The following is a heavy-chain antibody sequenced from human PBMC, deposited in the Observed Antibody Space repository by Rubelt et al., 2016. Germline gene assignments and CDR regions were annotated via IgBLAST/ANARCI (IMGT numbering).Heavy chain of an antibody. D-gene: IGHD3-10*01. CDR3: ARTPMVRGVPRYMDV. V-gene: IGHV4-39*07. CDR1: GGSISSSSYY. Sequence: QLQLQESGPGLVKPSETLSLTCTVSGGSISSSSYYWGWIRQPPGKGLEWIGSIYYSGSTYYNPSLKGRVTISVDTSKNQFFRKLSSVTAADTAVYYCARTPMVRGVPRYMDVWGKGTTVTVSS. J-gene: IGHJ6*03. CDR2: IYYSGST.